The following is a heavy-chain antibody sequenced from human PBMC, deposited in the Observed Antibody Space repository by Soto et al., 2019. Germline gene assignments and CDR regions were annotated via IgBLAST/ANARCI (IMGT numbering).Heavy chain of an antibody. CDR1: GFSLTTNGMC. J-gene: IGHJ5*02. CDR3: ARIPCGNYYTENFFDP. Sequence: SGPTLVNPTQPLALPCTFSGFSLTTNGMCLSWIRQPPGKALEWLALIDWDDNTYYSTSLNNRLTLSKDTSKNQVVLLVRHMGPVDTATYYCARIPCGNYYTENFFDPWGQGIPVTVSS. V-gene: IGHV2-70*01. CDR2: IDWDDNT. D-gene: IGHD3-22*01.